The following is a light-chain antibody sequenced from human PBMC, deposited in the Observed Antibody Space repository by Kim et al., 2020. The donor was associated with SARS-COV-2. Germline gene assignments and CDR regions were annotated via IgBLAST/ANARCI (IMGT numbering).Light chain of an antibody. V-gene: IGKV1-39*01. Sequence: DIQMTQSPSSLSASVGDRVTISCRASQTINYFLSWYQQKPGKAPVLLIYGASSLQSGVPSRFSGSGYGTDFTLTITSLQPEDFVTYFCQRGDRFPDTFGPGTRREIK. CDR3: QRGDRFPDT. CDR2: GAS. J-gene: IGKJ5*01. CDR1: QTINYF.